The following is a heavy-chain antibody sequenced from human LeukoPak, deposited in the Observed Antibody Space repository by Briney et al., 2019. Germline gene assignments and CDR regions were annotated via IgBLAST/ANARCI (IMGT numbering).Heavy chain of an antibody. CDR1: GYSISSGYY. CDR2: IYSSGST. J-gene: IGHJ6*03. Sequence: PSETLSLTCTVSGYSISSGYYWSWIRPPAGKGLEWLGRIYSSGSTNYNPSLKSRVTMSVDTSKNQFSLKLSSVTAADTAVYYCARDHPTTNYYYYYMDVWGKGTTVTISS. CDR3: ARDHPTTNYYYYYMDV. V-gene: IGHV4-4*07. D-gene: IGHD1-1*01.